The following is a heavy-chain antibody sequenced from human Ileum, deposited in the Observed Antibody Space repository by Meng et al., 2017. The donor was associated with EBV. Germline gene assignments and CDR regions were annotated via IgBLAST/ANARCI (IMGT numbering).Heavy chain of an antibody. CDR2: IYHSGST. Sequence: QVQLPVAGPRLVNPSGTLSLTCAVSGGSISSSSWWSWVRQPPGKGLEWIGEIYHSGSTNYNPSLKSRVTMSVDKSKNQFSLNLSSVTAADTAVYYCARVGQWLPIDYWGQGTLVTVSS. CDR1: GGSISSSSW. J-gene: IGHJ4*02. CDR3: ARVGQWLPIDY. D-gene: IGHD6-19*01. V-gene: IGHV4-4*02.